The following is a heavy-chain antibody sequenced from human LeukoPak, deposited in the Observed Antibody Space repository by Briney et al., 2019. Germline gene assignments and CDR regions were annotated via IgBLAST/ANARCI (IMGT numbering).Heavy chain of an antibody. CDR2: LYYSGST. CDR3: ARVTHYYGSGSYLLDP. V-gene: IGHV4-59*01. Sequence: PSETLSLTCTVSGGSISSYYWSWIRQPPGKGLEWIGYLYYSGSTNYNPSLKSRVTISVDTSKNQFSLKLSSVTAADTAVYYCARVTHYYGSGSYLLDPWGQGTLVTVSS. D-gene: IGHD3-10*01. J-gene: IGHJ5*02. CDR1: GGSISSYY.